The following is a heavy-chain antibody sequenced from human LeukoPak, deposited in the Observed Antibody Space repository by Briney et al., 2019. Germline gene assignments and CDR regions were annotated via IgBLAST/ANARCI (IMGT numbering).Heavy chain of an antibody. CDR3: AVYCSSTNCQRMGGPPFEH. J-gene: IGHJ4*02. Sequence: GGSLRLSCAASGFTFSSYGMHWVRQAPGKGLEWVAVISYDGSNKYYADSVKGRFTISRDNSKNTLYLQMNSLRAEDTAVYYCAVYCSSTNCQRMGGPPFEHWDQGALVTVSS. D-gene: IGHD2-2*01. V-gene: IGHV3-30*03. CDR2: ISYDGSNK. CDR1: GFTFSSYG.